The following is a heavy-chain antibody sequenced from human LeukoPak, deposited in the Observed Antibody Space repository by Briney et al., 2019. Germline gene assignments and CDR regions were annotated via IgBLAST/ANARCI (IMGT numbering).Heavy chain of an antibody. J-gene: IGHJ4*02. CDR2: ISSSSSTI. CDR1: GFTFSSYS. Sequence: GGSLRLSCAASGFTFSSYSMNWVRQAPGKGLEWVSYISSSSSTIYYADSVKGRFTISRDNAKNSLYLQMNSLRAEDTAVYYCAKSSPPPLSYWGQGTLVTVSS. V-gene: IGHV3-48*01. CDR3: AKSSPPPLSY.